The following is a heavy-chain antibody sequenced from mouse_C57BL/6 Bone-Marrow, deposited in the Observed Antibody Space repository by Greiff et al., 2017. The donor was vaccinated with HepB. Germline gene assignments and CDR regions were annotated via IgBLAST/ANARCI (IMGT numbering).Heavy chain of an antibody. Sequence: VQLQQSGAELVRPGASVTLSCKASGYTFTDYEMHWVKQTPVHGLEWIGAIDPETGGTAYNQKFKGKAILTAAKSSSTAYMELRRLTSEDSAVYYCTRNGYGDMDYWGQGTSVTVSS. CDR2: IDPETGGT. CDR1: GYTFTDYE. V-gene: IGHV1-15*01. J-gene: IGHJ4*01. CDR3: TRNGYGDMDY. D-gene: IGHD2-2*01.